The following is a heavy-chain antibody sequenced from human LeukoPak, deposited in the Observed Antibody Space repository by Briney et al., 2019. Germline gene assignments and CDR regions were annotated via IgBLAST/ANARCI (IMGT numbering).Heavy chain of an antibody. V-gene: IGHV1-69*13. D-gene: IGHD2-8*01. CDR1: GGTFISYA. CDR2: IIPIFGTA. Sequence: SVKVSCKASGGTFISYAISWVRQAPGQGLEWMGGIIPIFGTANYAQKFQGRVTITADESTSTAYMELSSLRSEDTAVYYCARMVYAIAYYYGMDVWGQGTTVTVSS. J-gene: IGHJ6*02. CDR3: ARMVYAIAYYYGMDV.